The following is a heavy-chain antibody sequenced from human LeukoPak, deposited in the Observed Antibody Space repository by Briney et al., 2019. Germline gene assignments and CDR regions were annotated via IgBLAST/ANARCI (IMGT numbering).Heavy chain of an antibody. D-gene: IGHD2-2*01. CDR1: GFTFSSYA. CDR3: ARDRSTSFYYYGMDV. CDR2: ISYDGSNK. V-gene: IGHV3-30*04. J-gene: IGHJ6*02. Sequence: GGSLRLSCAASGFTFSSYAMHWVRQAPGKGLEWVAVISYDGSNKYYADSVKGRFTISRDNSKNTLYLQMNSLRAEDTAVYYCARDRSTSFYYYGMDVWGQGTTVTVSS.